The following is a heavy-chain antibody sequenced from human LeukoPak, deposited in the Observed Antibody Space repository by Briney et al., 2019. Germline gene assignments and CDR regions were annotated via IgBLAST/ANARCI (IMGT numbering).Heavy chain of an antibody. CDR2: IYHSGST. V-gene: IGHV4-38-2*02. Sequence: SETLSLTCTVSGYSITSGFYWGWIRQPPGKGLEWIGSIYHSGSTYYNPSLKSRVTISVDTSKNQFSLKLSSVTAADTAVYYCARALRYQLLRNWGQGTLVTVSS. CDR1: GYSITSGFY. D-gene: IGHD2-2*01. CDR3: ARALRYQLLRN. J-gene: IGHJ4*02.